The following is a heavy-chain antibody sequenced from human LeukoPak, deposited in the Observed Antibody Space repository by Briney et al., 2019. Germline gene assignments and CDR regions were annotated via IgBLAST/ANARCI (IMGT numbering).Heavy chain of an antibody. Sequence: GGSLRLSCAASGFTFSSYGMHWVRQAPGKGLEWVAFIRNDGSNKYYADSVKGRFTTSRDNSKNTLYLQMNSLRAEDTAVYYCAKDLTGSSWTFDYWGQATLVTVSS. V-gene: IGHV3-30*02. D-gene: IGHD6-13*01. CDR3: AKDLTGSSWTFDY. CDR2: IRNDGSNK. CDR1: GFTFSSYG. J-gene: IGHJ4*02.